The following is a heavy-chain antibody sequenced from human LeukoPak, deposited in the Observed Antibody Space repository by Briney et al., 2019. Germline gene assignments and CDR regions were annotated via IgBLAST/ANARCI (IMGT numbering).Heavy chain of an antibody. J-gene: IGHJ4*02. CDR1: GFTFSSYS. CDR3: ARALYNSGWYPDYFDY. V-gene: IGHV3-21*01. CDR2: ISSSSSYI. D-gene: IGHD6-19*01. Sequence: PGGSLRLSCAAYGFTFSSYSMNWVRQAPGKGLEWVSSISSSSSYIYYADSVKGRFTISGDNAKNSLYLQMNSLRAEDTAVYYCARALYNSGWYPDYFDYWGQRTLVTISS.